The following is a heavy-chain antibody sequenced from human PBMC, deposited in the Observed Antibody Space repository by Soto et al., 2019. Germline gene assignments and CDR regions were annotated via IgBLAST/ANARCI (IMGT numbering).Heavy chain of an antibody. CDR2: LSNTGRRT. Sequence: GGSLRLSCVVSVFPFGANAMSWVRQAPGKGLEWVSGLSNTGRRTSYADSVKGRFNISRDNSENTLYLQMNSLRAEDTAVYYCAKEDYGDDYYFDYWGQGTLVTVSS. J-gene: IGHJ4*02. V-gene: IGHV3-23*01. D-gene: IGHD4-17*01. CDR1: VFPFGANA. CDR3: AKEDYGDDYYFDY.